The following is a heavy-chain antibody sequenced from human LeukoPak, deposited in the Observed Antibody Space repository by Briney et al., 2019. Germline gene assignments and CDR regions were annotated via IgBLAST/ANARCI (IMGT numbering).Heavy chain of an antibody. CDR1: GFTFSSYA. CDR3: ANGYSGYDQPFDY. D-gene: IGHD5-12*01. V-gene: IGHV3-23*01. J-gene: IGHJ4*02. CDR2: ISGSGGST. Sequence: PGGSLRLSCAASGFTFSSYAMGWVRQAPGKGLEWVSAISGSGGSTYYADSVKGRFTISRDNSKNTLYLQMNSLRAGDTAVYYCANGYSGYDQPFDYWGQGTLVTVSS.